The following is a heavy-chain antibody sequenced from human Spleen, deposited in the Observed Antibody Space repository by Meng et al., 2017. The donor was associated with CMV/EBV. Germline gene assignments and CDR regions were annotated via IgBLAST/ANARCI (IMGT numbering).Heavy chain of an antibody. CDR2: ISSSSSYI. V-gene: IGHV3-21*01. J-gene: IGHJ5*02. CDR1: GFTFSSYS. CDR3: ARDGGSYSNWFDP. D-gene: IGHD1-26*01. Sequence: CAASGFTFSSYSMNWVRQAPGKGLEWVSSISSSSSYIYYADSVKGRFTISRDNAKNSLYLQMNSLRAEDTAVYYCARDGGSYSNWFDPWGQGTLVTSPQ.